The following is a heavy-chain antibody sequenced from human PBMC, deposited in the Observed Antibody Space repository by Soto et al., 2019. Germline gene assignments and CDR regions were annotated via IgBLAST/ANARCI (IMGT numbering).Heavy chain of an antibody. D-gene: IGHD1-26*01. CDR1: GGSISSYY. CDR2: IYYSGST. Sequence: LSLTCTVSGGSISSYYWSWIRQPPGKGLEWIGYIYYSGSTNYNPSLKSRVTISVDTSKNQFSLKLSSVTAADTAVYYCARASGSTEEMFFDYWGQGTLVTVSS. CDR3: ARASGSTEEMFFDY. J-gene: IGHJ4*02. V-gene: IGHV4-59*01.